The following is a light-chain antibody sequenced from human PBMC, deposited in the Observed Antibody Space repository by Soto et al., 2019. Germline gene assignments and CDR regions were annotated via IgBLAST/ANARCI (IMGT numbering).Light chain of an antibody. V-gene: IGKV1-39*01. Sequence: DIQMTQSPSSLSASVGDRVTITCRASQSITTYLNWYQQKPGTAPKLLIYAASSLESGVPSRFSGSGSGTDSTLTISSLQPEDFATYFCQQTYSTPPLTFGGGTKVEIK. J-gene: IGKJ4*01. CDR3: QQTYSTPPLT. CDR1: QSITTY. CDR2: AAS.